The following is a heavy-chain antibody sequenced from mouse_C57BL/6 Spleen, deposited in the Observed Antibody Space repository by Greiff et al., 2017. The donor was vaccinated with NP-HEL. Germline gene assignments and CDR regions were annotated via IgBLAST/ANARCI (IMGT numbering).Heavy chain of an antibody. V-gene: IGHV3-6*01. CDR2: ISYDGSN. CDR3: ARDRYGNYDAMDY. J-gene: IGHJ4*01. D-gene: IGHD2-10*02. CDR1: GYSITSGYY. Sequence: EVQLVESGPGLVKPSQSLSLTCSVTGYSITSGYYWNWIRQFPGNKLEWMGYISYDGSNNYNPSLKNRISTTRDTSKNQFFLKLNSVTTEDTATYYCARDRYGNYDAMDYWGQGTSVTVSS.